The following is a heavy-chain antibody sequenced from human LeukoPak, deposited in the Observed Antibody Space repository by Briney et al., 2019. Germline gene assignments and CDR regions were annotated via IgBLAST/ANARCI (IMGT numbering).Heavy chain of an antibody. D-gene: IGHD3-22*01. Sequence: SVKFSCKASGGTFSSYAISWVRQAPGQGLEWMGGIIPIFGTANYAQKFQGRVTITADESTSTAYMELSSLRSEDTAVYYCARAPTQGYYYDSSGYWDWGQGTLVTVSS. CDR3: ARAPTQGYYYDSSGYWD. CDR1: GGTFSSYA. V-gene: IGHV1-69*13. J-gene: IGHJ4*02. CDR2: IIPIFGTA.